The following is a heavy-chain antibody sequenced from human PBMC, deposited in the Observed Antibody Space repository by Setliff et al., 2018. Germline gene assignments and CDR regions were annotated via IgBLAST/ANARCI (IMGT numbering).Heavy chain of an antibody. J-gene: IGHJ5*02. CDR1: GYTFSNFG. V-gene: IGHV1-18*04. D-gene: IGHD2-2*01. CDR3: VRAPPTVVIPPGRAFVDP. CDR2: ISAYNGNT. Sequence: ASVKVSCKASGYTFSNFGFSWVRQAPGQGLEWMGWISAYNGNTNYAQRLRGRVTMTTDTYTSTANMELRSLRSDDTAVYYCVRAPPTVVIPPGRAFVDPWGQGTLVTVSS.